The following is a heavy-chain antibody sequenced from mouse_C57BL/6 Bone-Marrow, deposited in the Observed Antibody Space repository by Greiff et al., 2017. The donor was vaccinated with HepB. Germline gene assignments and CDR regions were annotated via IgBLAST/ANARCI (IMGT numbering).Heavy chain of an antibody. Sequence: VQLQQSGPELVKPGASVKISCKASGYAFSRSWMNWVKQRPGKGLEWIGRIYPGDGDTNYNGKFKGKATLTADKSSSTAYMQLSSLTSEDSAVYFCASPVSFAYWGQGTLVTVSA. CDR1: GYAFSRSW. J-gene: IGHJ3*01. CDR2: IYPGDGDT. V-gene: IGHV1-82*01. CDR3: ASPVSFAY.